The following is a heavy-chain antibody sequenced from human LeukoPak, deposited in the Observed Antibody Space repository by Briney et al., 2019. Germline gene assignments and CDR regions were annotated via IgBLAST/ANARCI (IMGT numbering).Heavy chain of an antibody. CDR1: GYTSTNYY. J-gene: IGHJ4*02. D-gene: IGHD5-12*01. Sequence: ASVKVSCKASGYTSTNYYMHWVRQAPGQGLEWMGIINPSGGSTSYAQKFQGRVTMTKDTSTSTVYMELSSLRSEDTAVYYCARGYSGYVGGNDYWGQGTLVTVSS. CDR2: INPSGGST. V-gene: IGHV1-46*01. CDR3: ARGYSGYVGGNDY.